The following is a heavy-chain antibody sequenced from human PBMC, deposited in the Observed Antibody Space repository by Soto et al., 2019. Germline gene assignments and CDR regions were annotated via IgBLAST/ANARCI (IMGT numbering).Heavy chain of an antibody. V-gene: IGHV1-69*13. J-gene: IGHJ3*02. CDR1: GGTFSSYA. CDR3: ASAGITMVRGVIHLDAFDI. CDR2: IIPIFGTA. D-gene: IGHD3-10*01. Sequence: GASVKVSCKASGGTFSSYAISWVRQAPGQGLEWMGGIIPIFGTANYAQKFQGRVTITADESTSTAYMELSSLRSEDTAVYYCASAGITMVRGVIHLDAFDIWGQGTMVTVSS.